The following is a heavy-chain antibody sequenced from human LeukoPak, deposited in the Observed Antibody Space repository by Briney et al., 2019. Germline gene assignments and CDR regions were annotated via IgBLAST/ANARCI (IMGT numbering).Heavy chain of an antibody. CDR1: GFTFNNYP. CDR3: AKGPKLGDGFHCDY. V-gene: IGHV3-23*01. D-gene: IGHD3-10*01. CDR2: ISGDGDNT. Sequence: GGSLRLSCAASGFTFNNYPLSWVRQAPWKGLEWVSAISGDGDNTYYADSVKGRFTISRDISKNTLYLQMNSLRVEDTAVYYCAKGPKLGDGFHCDYWGQGTLVTVSS. J-gene: IGHJ4*02.